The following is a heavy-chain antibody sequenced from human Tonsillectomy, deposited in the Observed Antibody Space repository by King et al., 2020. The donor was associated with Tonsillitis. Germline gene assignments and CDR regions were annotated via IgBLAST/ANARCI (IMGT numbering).Heavy chain of an antibody. J-gene: IGHJ4*02. CDR3: ARGTFAAPSLDYFDY. D-gene: IGHD2/OR15-2a*01. V-gene: IGHV1-3*01. CDR2: INVGNGNT. CDR1: GYTFTNYA. Sequence: VQLVQSGAEVKEPGASVKVSCKTSGYTFTNYAINWVRQAPGQRLEWMGWINVGNGNTKYSQKFQGRVTFTRDTSASTAYMELSSLRSEDTAVYFCARGTFAAPSLDYFDYWGQGPLVTVSS.